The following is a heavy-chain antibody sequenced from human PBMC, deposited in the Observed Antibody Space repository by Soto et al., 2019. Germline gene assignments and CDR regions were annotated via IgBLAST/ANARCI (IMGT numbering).Heavy chain of an antibody. CDR3: ARVVTYGMDV. CDR1: GFTFSSYA. Sequence: GGSLRLSCAAPGFTFSSYAMHWVRQAPGKGLEWVSSISSSSSYIYYADSVKGRFTISRDNAKNSLYLQMNSLRAEDTAVYYCARVVTYGMDVWGQGTTVTVSS. J-gene: IGHJ6*02. CDR2: ISSSSSYI. V-gene: IGHV3-21*01. D-gene: IGHD2-21*01.